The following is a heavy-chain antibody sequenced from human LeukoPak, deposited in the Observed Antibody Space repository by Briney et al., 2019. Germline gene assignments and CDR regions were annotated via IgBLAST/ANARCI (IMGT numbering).Heavy chain of an antibody. CDR2: VSGSGRNT. CDR3: AKHEGNAVAGRYSDH. J-gene: IGHJ4*02. CDR1: GITFSTYA. Sequence: GGSLGLSCVVSGITFSTYAMSWVRQAPGKGLEWVSTVSGSGRNTYYADSVQGRFTISRDNSKNALFLQMNSLRAEDTANYYCAKHEGNAVAGRYSDHWGQGTLVTVSS. V-gene: IGHV3-23*01. D-gene: IGHD6-19*01.